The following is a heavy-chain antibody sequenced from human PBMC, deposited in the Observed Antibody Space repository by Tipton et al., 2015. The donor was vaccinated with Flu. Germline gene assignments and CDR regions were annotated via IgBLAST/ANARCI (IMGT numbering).Heavy chain of an antibody. CDR1: GFTFSDYA. CDR3: TRRIFGVVGYGMDV. J-gene: IGHJ6*02. D-gene: IGHD3-3*01. CDR2: IRSKVYGGTT. Sequence: SLRLSCTASGFTFSDYAMTWVRLAPGKGLEWVGFIRSKVYGGTTEYAASVKGRFTISRDDSKSIAYLQMNSLKTEDTAVYYCTRRIFGVVGYGMDVWGQGTTVTVSS. V-gene: IGHV3-49*04.